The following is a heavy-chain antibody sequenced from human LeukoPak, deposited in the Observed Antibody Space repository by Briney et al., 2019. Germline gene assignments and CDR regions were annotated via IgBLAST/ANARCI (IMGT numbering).Heavy chain of an antibody. D-gene: IGHD2-2*01. CDR3: ARDRGLDLVPED. Sequence: ASVNVSCKASGGTFSSYAISWVRQAPGQGLEWMGGIIPIFGTANYAQKFQGRVTITADESTSTAYMELSSLRSEDTAVYYCARDRGLDLVPEDWGQGTLVTVSS. V-gene: IGHV1-69*13. CDR2: IIPIFGTA. CDR1: GGTFSSYA. J-gene: IGHJ4*02.